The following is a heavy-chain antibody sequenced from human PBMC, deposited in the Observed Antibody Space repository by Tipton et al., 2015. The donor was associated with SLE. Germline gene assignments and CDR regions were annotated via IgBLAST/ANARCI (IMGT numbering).Heavy chain of an antibody. D-gene: IGHD2-8*02. Sequence: TLSLTCTVSGDTIDGNTYFWDWIRQPPGKGLMLIGSISYSGATSYNPSLKSRVTISVDTSKNHFSLKLSSVTAPDTAVYYCARLWSQFLAFDYWGQGTLVSVSS. V-gene: IGHV4-39*07. CDR2: ISYSGAT. CDR1: GDTIDGNTYF. J-gene: IGHJ4*02. CDR3: ARLWSQFLAFDY.